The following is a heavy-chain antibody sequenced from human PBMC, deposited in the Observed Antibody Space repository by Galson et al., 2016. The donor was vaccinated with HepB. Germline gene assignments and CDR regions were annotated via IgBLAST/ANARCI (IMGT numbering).Heavy chain of an antibody. Sequence: ETLSLTCTVSGGSLSNNSWGWIRQPAGKGLEWIGRIYTSGSTNYNPSLKSRVTMSVDTSKNQFSLKLRSVTAADTAVYYCAREADLTIFGLFDYWGQGTLVTVSS. CDR2: IYTSGST. V-gene: IGHV4-4*07. D-gene: IGHD3-3*01. CDR3: AREADLTIFGLFDY. CDR1: GGSLSNNS. J-gene: IGHJ4*02.